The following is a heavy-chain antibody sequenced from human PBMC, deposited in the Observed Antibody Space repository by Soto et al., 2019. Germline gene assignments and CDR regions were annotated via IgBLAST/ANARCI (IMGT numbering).Heavy chain of an antibody. D-gene: IGHD6-13*01. Sequence: TSVKVSCKASGYTFTGYYMHWVRQAPGQGLEWMGWINPNSGGTNYAQKFQGRVTMTRDTSISTAYMELSRLRSDDTAVYYCARDLIAVDGDNWSDHLGQAPLVAVSS. CDR1: GYTFTGYY. J-gene: IGHJ5*02. CDR3: ARDLIAVDGDNWSDH. V-gene: IGHV1-2*02. CDR2: INPNSGGT.